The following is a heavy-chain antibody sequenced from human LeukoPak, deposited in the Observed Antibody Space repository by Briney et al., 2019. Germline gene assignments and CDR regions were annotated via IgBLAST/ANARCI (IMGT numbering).Heavy chain of an antibody. V-gene: IGHV3-21*01. J-gene: IGHJ4*02. D-gene: IGHD3-16*01. Sequence: SGGSLRLSCAASGFTFSSYSMTWVRQAPGKGLEWVSSISSSSSYIYYADSVKGRFTISRDNAKNSLYLQMNSLRAEDTAVYYCARDPARGGGEYDYWGQGTLVTVSS. CDR2: ISSSSSYI. CDR3: ARDPARGGGEYDY. CDR1: GFTFSSYS.